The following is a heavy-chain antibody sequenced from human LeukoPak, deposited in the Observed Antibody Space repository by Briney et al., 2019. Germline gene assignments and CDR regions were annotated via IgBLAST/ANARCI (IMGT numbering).Heavy chain of an antibody. J-gene: IGHJ4*02. Sequence: PGGSLRLSCAASGFTVSSNYMSWVRQAPGKGLEWVSLIYSGGSTYYADSVKGRFTISRDNSKNTLYLQMNSLRAEDTAVYYCASSIAVAGTVDYWGQGTLVTASS. CDR2: IYSGGST. V-gene: IGHV3-53*01. CDR1: GFTVSSNY. D-gene: IGHD6-19*01. CDR3: ASSIAVAGTVDY.